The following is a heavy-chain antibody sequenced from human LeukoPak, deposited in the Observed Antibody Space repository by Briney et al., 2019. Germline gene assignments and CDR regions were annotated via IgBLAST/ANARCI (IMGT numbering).Heavy chain of an antibody. CDR3: ASLYDILTGYYTAEPFGY. D-gene: IGHD3-9*01. CDR2: INPNSGGT. J-gene: IGHJ4*02. Sequence: GASVKVSCKASGYTFTGYYMHWVRQAPGQGLEWMGWINPNSGGTNYAQKFQGRVTMTRDTSISTAYMELSRLRSDDTAVYYCASLYDILTGYYTAEPFGYWGQGTLVTVSS. V-gene: IGHV1-2*02. CDR1: GYTFTGYY.